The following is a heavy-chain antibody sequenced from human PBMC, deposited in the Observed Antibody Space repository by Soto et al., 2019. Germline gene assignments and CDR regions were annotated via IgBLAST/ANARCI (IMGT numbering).Heavy chain of an antibody. D-gene: IGHD5-12*01. Sequence: ASVKVSCKASGYTFTSYDINWVRQATGQGLEWMGWMNPNSGNTGYAQKFQGRVTMTRNTSISTAYMELSSLRSEDTAVYYCARAHRREATSYLGYWGQGTLVTVSS. V-gene: IGHV1-8*01. CDR1: GYTFTSYD. CDR2: MNPNSGNT. CDR3: ARAHRREATSYLGY. J-gene: IGHJ4*02.